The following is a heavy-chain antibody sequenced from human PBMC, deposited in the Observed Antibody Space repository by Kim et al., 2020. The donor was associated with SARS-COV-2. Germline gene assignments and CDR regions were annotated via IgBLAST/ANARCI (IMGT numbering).Heavy chain of an antibody. D-gene: IGHD3-10*01. J-gene: IGHJ4*02. CDR2: IYYSGST. CDR3: ARVGPYYSSFDY. Sequence: SETLSLTCTVSGGSISSYYWSWIRQPPGKGLEWIGYIYYSGSTNYNPSLKSRVTISVDTSKNQFSLKLSSVTAADTAVYYCARVGPYYSSFDYWGQGTLVTVSS. V-gene: IGHV4-59*01. CDR1: GGSISSYY.